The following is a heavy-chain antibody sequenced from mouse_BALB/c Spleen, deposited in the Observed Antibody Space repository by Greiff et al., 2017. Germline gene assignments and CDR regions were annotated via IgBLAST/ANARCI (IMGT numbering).Heavy chain of an antibody. CDR2: ILPGSGST. D-gene: IGHD1-2*01. V-gene: IGHV1-9*01. CDR3: ASGPPTATYAY. Sequence: VQLQQSGAELMKPGASVKISCKATGYTFSSYWIEWVKQRPGHGLEWIGEILPGSGSTNYNEKFKGKATFTADTSSNTAYMQLSSLTSEDSAVYYCASGPPTATYAYWGQGTLVTVSA. J-gene: IGHJ3*01. CDR1: GYTFSSYW.